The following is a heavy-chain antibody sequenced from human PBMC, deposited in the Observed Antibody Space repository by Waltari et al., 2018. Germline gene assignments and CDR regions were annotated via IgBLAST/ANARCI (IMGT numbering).Heavy chain of an antibody. Sequence: EVQLLESGGGWVQPGGSLRLSCAASGFTFSSCAVVWVRQAPGKGLEWVSAISGSGGSTYYADSVKGRFTISRDNSKNTLYLQMNSLRAEDTAVYYCAKAIRYGAPGYWGQGTLVTVSS. V-gene: IGHV3-23*01. CDR3: AKAIRYGAPGY. D-gene: IGHD4-17*01. J-gene: IGHJ4*02. CDR2: ISGSGGST. CDR1: GFTFSSCA.